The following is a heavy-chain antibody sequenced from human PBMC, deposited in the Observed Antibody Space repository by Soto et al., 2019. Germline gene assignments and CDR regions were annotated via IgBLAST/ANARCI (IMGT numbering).Heavy chain of an antibody. D-gene: IGHD3-3*01. Sequence: GASMKVPCKASGYTFTSYGSIWVRQAPGQGLEWLGWLSAYNGNTNYAQKLPGRVTMSTDTSTSTAYMELRRRRSDDTSVYYCARGAHVGSGPYYYYGMDVWGQGTTVTVSS. CDR3: ARGAHVGSGPYYYYGMDV. V-gene: IGHV1-18*04. CDR1: GYTFTSYG. CDR2: LSAYNGNT. J-gene: IGHJ6*02.